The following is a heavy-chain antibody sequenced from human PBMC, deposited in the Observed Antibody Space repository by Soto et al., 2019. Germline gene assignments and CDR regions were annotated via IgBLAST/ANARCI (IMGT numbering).Heavy chain of an antibody. V-gene: IGHV3-74*01. Sequence: GGSLRLSCAASGFAFSSYWMNWVRQAPGKGLAWVSRINPDGSGTSYADSVKGRFAITRDSAENTIYLQMNSLRAEDTAVYYCARAKYSYDSSGYPSYYFDFWGHGTLVTVSS. J-gene: IGHJ4*01. CDR2: INPDGSGT. CDR1: GFAFSSYW. D-gene: IGHD3-22*01. CDR3: ARAKYSYDSSGYPSYYFDF.